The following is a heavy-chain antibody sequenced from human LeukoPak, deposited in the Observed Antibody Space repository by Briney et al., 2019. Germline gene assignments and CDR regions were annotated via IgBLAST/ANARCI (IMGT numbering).Heavy chain of an antibody. J-gene: IGHJ4*02. V-gene: IGHV3-30*02. CDR2: IKPDGSNK. D-gene: IGHD2/OR15-2a*01. CDR1: GFTFSSYG. Sequence: PGGSLRLSCAASGFTFSSYGMHWVRQAPGKGLEWVALIKPDGSNKYDADSVKGRFTISRDNSKNTLHLQMNSLRAEDTAVYYCARSRAFDYWGQGTLVTVSS. CDR3: ARSRAFDY.